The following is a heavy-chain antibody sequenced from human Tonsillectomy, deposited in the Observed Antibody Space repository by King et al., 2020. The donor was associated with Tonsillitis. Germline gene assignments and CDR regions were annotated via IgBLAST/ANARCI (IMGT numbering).Heavy chain of an antibody. D-gene: IGHD1-26*01. CDR2: IIPFFGTA. V-gene: IGHV1-69*06. J-gene: IGHJ6*03. Sequence: QLVQSGAEVKKPGSSVKVSCKASGGTFSSYAISWVRQAPGQGLDWMGGIIPFFGTANYSQKFQGRVTITADKSTSTAYMELSRLRSEDTAVYYCARDQGGTDYYYYYMDVWGKGTTVTVSS. CDR3: ARDQGGTDYYYYYMDV. CDR1: GGTFSSYA.